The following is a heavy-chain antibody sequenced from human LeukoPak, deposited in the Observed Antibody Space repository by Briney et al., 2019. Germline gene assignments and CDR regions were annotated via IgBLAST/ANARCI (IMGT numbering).Heavy chain of an antibody. V-gene: IGHV4-39*01. Sequence: PSETLSLTCTVFGGSISSSNYYWAWFRQPPGTGLDWIGSLYYDGRTYYNPSLESRLTISVDTSNNQFSLKLTSVTATDTAVYYCARRRGEWDVNWFDPWGQGTLVTVSS. CDR3: ARRRGEWDVNWFDP. J-gene: IGHJ5*02. CDR2: LYYDGRT. CDR1: GGSISSSNYY. D-gene: IGHD1-26*01.